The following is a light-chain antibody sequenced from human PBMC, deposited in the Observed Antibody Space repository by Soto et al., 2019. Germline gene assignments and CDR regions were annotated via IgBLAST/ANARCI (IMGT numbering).Light chain of an antibody. CDR1: QDISNY. Sequence: DLQMTQSPSSLSASVGDRVTITCQASQDISNYLNWYQQKPGKAPKLLIYDASNLETGVPSRFSGSGSGIDFTFTISSLQPEDIATYYCQQYDNLPITFGQGTRLEIK. CDR2: DAS. CDR3: QQYDNLPIT. J-gene: IGKJ5*01. V-gene: IGKV1-33*01.